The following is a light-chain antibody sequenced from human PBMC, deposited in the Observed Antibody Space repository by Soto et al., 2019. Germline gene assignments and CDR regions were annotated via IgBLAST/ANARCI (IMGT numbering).Light chain of an antibody. CDR3: QQRHMWPIT. CDR1: QSFRGL. CDR2: DAY. Sequence: EVVLTQSPVPLSLSPGERATLSCRASQSFRGLLAWYQQKPGQAPRLLIYDAYNRATGIPPRFSGSESGTDFTLTISSLEPEDSAVYYCQQRHMWPITFGQWTRLEIK. V-gene: IGKV3-11*01. J-gene: IGKJ5*01.